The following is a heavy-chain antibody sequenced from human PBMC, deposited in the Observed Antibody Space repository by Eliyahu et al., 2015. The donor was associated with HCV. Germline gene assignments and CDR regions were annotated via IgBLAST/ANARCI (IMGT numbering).Heavy chain of an antibody. D-gene: IGHD6-13*01. CDR3: ARVSPYSSSWPSPPCYGMDV. CDR2: ISAYNGNT. CDR1: GYTFTSYG. J-gene: IGHJ6*02. V-gene: IGHV1-18*01. Sequence: QVQLVQSGAEVKKPGASVKVSCKASGYTFTSYGISWVRQAPGQGLEWMGWISAYNGNTNXAQKLQGRVTMTTDTSTSTAYMELRSLRSDDTAVYYCARVSPYSSSWPSPPCYGMDVWGQGTTVTVSS.